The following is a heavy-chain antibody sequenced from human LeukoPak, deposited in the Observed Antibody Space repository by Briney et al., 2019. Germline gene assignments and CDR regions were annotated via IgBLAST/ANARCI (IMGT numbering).Heavy chain of an antibody. CDR2: INPNSGGT. D-gene: IGHD3-9*01. CDR1: GYTFTGYY. V-gene: IGHV1-2*02. Sequence: ASVKVSCKASGYTFTGYYMHWVRQAPGQGLEWMGWINPNSGGTNYAQKFQGRVTMTRDTSISTAYTELSRLRSDDTAVYYCARLRYFDWLLLDAFDIWGQGTMVTVSS. CDR3: ARLRYFDWLLLDAFDI. J-gene: IGHJ3*02.